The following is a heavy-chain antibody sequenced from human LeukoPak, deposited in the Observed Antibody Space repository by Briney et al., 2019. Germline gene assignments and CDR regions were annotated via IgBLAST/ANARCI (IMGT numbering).Heavy chain of an antibody. Sequence: SETLSLTCTVSGGSISSGGYYWSWIRQPPGTGLEWIGYIYHSGSTYYNPSLKSRVTISVDRSKNQFSLKLSSVTAADTAVYYCAREKQQYAFDIWGQGTMVTVSS. CDR2: IYHSGST. CDR1: GGSISSGGYY. J-gene: IGHJ3*02. V-gene: IGHV4-30-2*01. D-gene: IGHD6-13*01. CDR3: AREKQQYAFDI.